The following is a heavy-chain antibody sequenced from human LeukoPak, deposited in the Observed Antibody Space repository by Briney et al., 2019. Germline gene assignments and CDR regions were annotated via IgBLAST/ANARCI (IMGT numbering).Heavy chain of an antibody. Sequence: PSETLSLTCAVYGGSFSGYYWSWIRQPPGKGLEWIGYIYYSGSTNCNPSLKSRVTISVGTSKNQFSLKLSSVTAADTAVYYCARALRGYSGYDYYFDYWGQGTLVTVSS. V-gene: IGHV4-59*01. CDR2: IYYSGST. D-gene: IGHD5-12*01. CDR3: ARALRGYSGYDYYFDY. J-gene: IGHJ4*02. CDR1: GGSFSGYY.